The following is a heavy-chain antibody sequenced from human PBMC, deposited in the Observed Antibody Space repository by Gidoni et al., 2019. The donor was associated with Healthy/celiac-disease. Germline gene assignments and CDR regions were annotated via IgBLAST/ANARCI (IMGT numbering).Heavy chain of an antibody. V-gene: IGHV4-39*01. J-gene: IGHJ4*02. Sequence: QLQLQESVPGLLKPSETLSLNFTVSGGSISSSSYYWGWIRQPPGKGLVWVGRIYYSGSTYYNPSPKSRVTISVETSKNQVSLKLSSVTAADTAVYYCARLSDNRPYNEYWGQGTLVTVSS. CDR3: ARLSDNRPYNEY. D-gene: IGHD1-1*01. CDR2: IYYSGST. CDR1: GGSISSSSYY.